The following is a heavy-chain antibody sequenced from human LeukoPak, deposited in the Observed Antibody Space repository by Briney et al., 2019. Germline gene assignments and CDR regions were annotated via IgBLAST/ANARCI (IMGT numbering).Heavy chain of an antibody. V-gene: IGHV3-30-3*01. D-gene: IGHD3-10*01. J-gene: IGHJ3*02. CDR3: ARGLGYGSGENDAFDI. CDR2: ISYDGSNK. CDR1: GFTFTRYA. Sequence: GGSLRLSCAASGFTFTRYAMHWVRQAPGKGLEWVAVISYDGSNKYYADSVKGRFTISRDNSKNTLYLQMNSLRAEDTAVYYCARGLGYGSGENDAFDIWGQGTMVTVSS.